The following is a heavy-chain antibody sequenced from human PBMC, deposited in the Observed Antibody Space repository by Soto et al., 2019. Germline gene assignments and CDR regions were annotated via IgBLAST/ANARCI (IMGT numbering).Heavy chain of an antibody. J-gene: IGHJ4*02. CDR1: GFTFSSYW. V-gene: IGHV3-7*05. CDR2: IKQDGSEK. CDR3: ARDWSDGFYDSSGYSDY. Sequence: GGSLRLSCAASGFTFSSYWMSWVRQAPGKGLEWVANIKQDGSEKYYVDSVKGRFTISRDNAKNSLYLQMNSLRAEDTAVYYCARDWSDGFYDSSGYSDYWGQGTLVTVSS. D-gene: IGHD3-22*01.